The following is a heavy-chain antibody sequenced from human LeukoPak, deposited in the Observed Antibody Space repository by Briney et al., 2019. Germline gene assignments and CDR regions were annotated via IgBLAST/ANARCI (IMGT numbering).Heavy chain of an antibody. V-gene: IGHV3-23*01. CDR1: GFTFSSYG. CDR3: ARESAAAGDY. Sequence: GGSLRLSCAASGFTFSSYGMSWVRQAPGKGLEWVSAISGSGGSTYYADSVKGRFTISRDNSKNTLYLQMNSLRAEDTAIYYCARESAAAGDYWGQGTLVTVSS. D-gene: IGHD1-14*01. J-gene: IGHJ4*02. CDR2: ISGSGGST.